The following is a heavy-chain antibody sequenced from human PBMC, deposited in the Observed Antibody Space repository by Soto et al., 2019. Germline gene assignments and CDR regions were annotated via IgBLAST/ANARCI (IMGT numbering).Heavy chain of an antibody. D-gene: IGHD3-3*01. V-gene: IGHV3-23*01. CDR3: ARWSYLDY. J-gene: IGHJ4*02. CDR2: ISGSDGKT. CDR1: GFSFGSYA. Sequence: VGSLRLSCAASGFSFGSYALSWVRQAPGKGLEWVSTISGSDGKTFYADSVKGRFSISRDTSQSTLYLQMNSLRANDTAMYYCARWSYLDYWGQGTRVTVSS.